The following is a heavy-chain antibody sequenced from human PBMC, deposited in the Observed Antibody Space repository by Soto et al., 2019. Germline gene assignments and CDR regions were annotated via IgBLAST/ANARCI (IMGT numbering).Heavy chain of an antibody. J-gene: IGHJ4*02. D-gene: IGHD6-19*01. CDR2: INSDGSTT. CDR1: GFTFSSYW. CDR3: AREGRGSGWRNDY. V-gene: IGHV3-74*01. Sequence: GGSLRLSCAASGFTFSSYWMHWVRQVPGKGLVWVSRINSDGSTTSYADSVKGRFTISRDNAKNTLYLQMNSLRAEDTAVYYCAREGRGSGWRNDYWGQGTLVTVSS.